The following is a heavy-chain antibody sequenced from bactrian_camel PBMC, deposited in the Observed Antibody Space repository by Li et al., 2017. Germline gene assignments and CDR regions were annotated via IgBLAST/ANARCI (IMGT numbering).Heavy chain of an antibody. J-gene: IGHJ4*01. Sequence: VQLVESGGGAVQAGGSLRLSCAASGFTFHENDMSWVRQAPGKGLEWVSGINKGGGSTYYADSVKGRFTISRDIAKNTVYLQMYSLKSDDTALYYCATDPLAAAAYYSGGYFLWGYEYNYWGQGTQVTVS. CDR2: INKGGGST. CDR1: GFTFHEND. CDR3: ATDPLAAAAYYSGGYFLWGYEYNY. V-gene: IGHV3S40*01. D-gene: IGHD2*01.